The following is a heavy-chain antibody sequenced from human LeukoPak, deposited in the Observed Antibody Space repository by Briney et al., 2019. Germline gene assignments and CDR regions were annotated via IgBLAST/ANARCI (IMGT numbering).Heavy chain of an antibody. CDR3: ARGLGYPIDY. CDR2: IIPIFGTA. D-gene: IGHD5-12*01. CDR1: GGTFSSYA. J-gene: IGHJ4*02. Sequence: ASVKVSCEASGGTFSSYAISWVRQAPGQGLEWMGGIIPIFGTANYAQKFQGRVTITTDESTSTAYKELSSLRSEDTAVYYCARGLGYPIDYWGQGTLVTVSS. V-gene: IGHV1-69*05.